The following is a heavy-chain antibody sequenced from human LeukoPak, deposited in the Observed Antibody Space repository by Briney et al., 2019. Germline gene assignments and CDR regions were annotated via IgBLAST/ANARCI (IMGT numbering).Heavy chain of an antibody. CDR3: ARDKIVPGVCAFDI. CDR2: ISSSSSYI. J-gene: IGHJ3*02. CDR1: GFTFSSYS. D-gene: IGHD2-8*01. V-gene: IGHV3-21*01. Sequence: GGSLRLSCAASGFTFSSYSMNWVRQAPGKGLEGVSSISSSSSYIYYADSVKGRFTISRDNAKNSLYLQMNSLRAEDTAVYYCARDKIVPGVCAFDIWGQGTMVTVSS.